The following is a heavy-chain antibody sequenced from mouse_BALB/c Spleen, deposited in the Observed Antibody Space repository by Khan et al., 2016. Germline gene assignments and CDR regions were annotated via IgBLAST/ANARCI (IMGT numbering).Heavy chain of an antibody. Sequence: EVKLLESGPGLVKPSLSLSLTCTVTGYSITSDYAWNWIRQFPGNKLEWMGYISYSGSTSYNPSLKSRISITRDTSKNQFFLQLNSVTTEDTATYYCARADFYVRYARDSWGQGASVTVAS. J-gene: IGHJ4*01. CDR1: GYSITSDYA. CDR2: ISYSGST. D-gene: IGHD1-1*02. CDR3: ARADFYVRYARDS. V-gene: IGHV3-2*02.